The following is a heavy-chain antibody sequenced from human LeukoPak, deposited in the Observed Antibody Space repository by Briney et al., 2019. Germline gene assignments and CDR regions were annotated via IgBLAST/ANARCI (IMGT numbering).Heavy chain of an antibody. CDR2: IIPIFGTA. Sequence: ASVKVSCKASGGTFTSYAISWVRQAPGQGLEWMGGIIPIFGTANYAQKFQGRVTITADESTSTAYMELSSLRSEDTAVYYCTRDLSLRFRAFDIWRQGTMVTVCS. J-gene: IGHJ3*02. D-gene: IGHD3-3*01. CDR1: GGTFTSYA. CDR3: TRDLSLRFRAFDI. V-gene: IGHV1-69*13.